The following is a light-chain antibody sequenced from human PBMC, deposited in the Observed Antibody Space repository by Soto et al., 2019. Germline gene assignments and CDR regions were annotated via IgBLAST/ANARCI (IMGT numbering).Light chain of an antibody. CDR2: DDS. CDR1: SIGGKS. Sequence: SYELTQPPSVSVAPGQTARLTCGGNSIGGKSVHWHQQKPGQAPVLVVYDDSDRPSGIPERFSGSNSGNTATLIISRVEAGDEADYYCEVWDNRVNPLVFGGGTKLPVL. V-gene: IGLV3-21*02. J-gene: IGLJ2*01. CDR3: EVWDNRVNPLV.